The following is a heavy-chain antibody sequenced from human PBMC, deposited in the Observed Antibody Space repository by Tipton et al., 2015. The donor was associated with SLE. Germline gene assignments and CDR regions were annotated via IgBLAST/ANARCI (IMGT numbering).Heavy chain of an antibody. Sequence: SLRLSCEASGFSFEDYAMYWVRQPPGKGLEWVSLITSDDDSTYYAKALRGRFTMSRDNSKNSLYLQMNTVRPEDSAIYYCARDMFAGSASGYFDHWGQGTLVSVSS. V-gene: IGHV3-43D*04. CDR3: ARDMFAGSASGYFDH. CDR2: ITSDDDST. J-gene: IGHJ4*02. D-gene: IGHD3-10*02. CDR1: GFSFEDYA.